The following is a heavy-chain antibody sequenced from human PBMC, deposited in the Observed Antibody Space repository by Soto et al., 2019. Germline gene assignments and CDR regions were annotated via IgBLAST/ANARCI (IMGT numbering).Heavy chain of an antibody. J-gene: IGHJ4*02. CDR2: INPSGGST. D-gene: IGHD4-17*01. Sequence: QVQLVQSGAEVKKPGASVKVSCKASGYTFTSYYMHWVRQAPGQGLEWMGIINPSGGSTSYAQKVQGRVTMTRHTSASTVYRELSSLRSEDTAVYYCARDRGYGDQRIYFDCGGQGTLVTVSS. CDR1: GYTFTSYY. V-gene: IGHV1-46*03. CDR3: ARDRGYGDQRIYFDC.